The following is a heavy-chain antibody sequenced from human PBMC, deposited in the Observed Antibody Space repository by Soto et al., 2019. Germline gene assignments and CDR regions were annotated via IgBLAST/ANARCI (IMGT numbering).Heavy chain of an antibody. V-gene: IGHV1-18*01. Sequence: GASVKVSCKAPGYTYTSYGISWVRQAPGQGLEWMGWISAYNGNTNYAQKLQGRVTITADKSTSTAYMELSSLRSEDTAVYYCAREPPVLRYFDWLLSGSWFDPWGQGTLVTVSS. CDR2: ISAYNGNT. D-gene: IGHD3-9*01. CDR3: AREPPVLRYFDWLLSGSWFDP. CDR1: GYTYTSYG. J-gene: IGHJ5*02.